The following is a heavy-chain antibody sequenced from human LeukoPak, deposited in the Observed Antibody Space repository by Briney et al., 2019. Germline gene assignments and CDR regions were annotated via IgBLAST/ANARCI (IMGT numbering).Heavy chain of an antibody. V-gene: IGHV3-64*01. D-gene: IGHD6-19*01. Sequence: GGSLRLSCAASGFTFSNYAMHWVRQAPGKGLEYVSAISSNGDSTCYANSVKGRLTISRDNSKNALSLQMGSLRAEDMAVYYCEREVRGWLDYWGQGTLVTVSS. CDR2: ISSNGDST. CDR1: GFTFSNYA. J-gene: IGHJ4*02. CDR3: EREVRGWLDY.